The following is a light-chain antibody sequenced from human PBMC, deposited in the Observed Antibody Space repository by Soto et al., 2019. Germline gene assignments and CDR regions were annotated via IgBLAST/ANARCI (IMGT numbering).Light chain of an antibody. V-gene: IGKV3-15*01. CDR1: QSVSSS. Sequence: ETVMTQSPATLSVSPGERATLSCWASQSVSSSLAWYQQKPGQPPRLLIYGASTRATGVPARFSGSGSGTEFTLTISSLQSEDFAVYYCQQYLNWPPYTFGQGTKLEIK. CDR2: GAS. J-gene: IGKJ2*01. CDR3: QQYLNWPPYT.